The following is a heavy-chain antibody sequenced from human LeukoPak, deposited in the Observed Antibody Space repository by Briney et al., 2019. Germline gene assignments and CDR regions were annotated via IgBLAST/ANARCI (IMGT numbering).Heavy chain of an antibody. J-gene: IGHJ3*02. Sequence: SETLSLTCTASGGSISSSSYYWGWIRQPPGKGLEWIGSIYYSGSTYYNPSLKSRVTISVDTSKNQFSLKLSSVTAADTAVYYCAREGGTGAFDIWGQGTMVTVSP. CDR3: AREGGTGAFDI. D-gene: IGHD1-14*01. CDR2: IYYSGST. CDR1: GGSISSSSYY. V-gene: IGHV4-39*07.